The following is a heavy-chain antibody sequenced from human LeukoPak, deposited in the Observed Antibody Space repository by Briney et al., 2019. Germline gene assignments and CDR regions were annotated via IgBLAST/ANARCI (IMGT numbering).Heavy chain of an antibody. CDR1: GGSFSGYY. CDR3: ARTPGIAAAGGSPDY. J-gene: IGHJ4*02. D-gene: IGHD6-13*01. V-gene: IGHV4-34*01. Sequence: PSETLSLTCAVSGGSFSGYYWSWIRQPPGKGLEWIGEINHSGSTNYNPSLKSRVTISVDTSKNQFSLKLSSVTAADTAVYYCARTPGIAAAGGSPDYWGQGTLVTVSS. CDR2: INHSGST.